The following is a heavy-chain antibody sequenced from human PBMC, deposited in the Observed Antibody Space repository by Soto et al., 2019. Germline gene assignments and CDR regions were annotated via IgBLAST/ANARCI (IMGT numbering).Heavy chain of an antibody. CDR1: GFKFSDYW. CDR3: ARAYSGTWFATMNYYYGMDV. J-gene: IGHJ6*02. CDR2: IKQDGSEK. V-gene: IGHV3-7*01. D-gene: IGHD1-26*01. Sequence: EVQLVESGGGLVQPGGSLRLSCLASGFKFSDYWMNWVRQAPGKGLEWVANIKQDGSEKNYGDSVKGRFTISRDSAMTSLFLQMDSLRAEDTAVYYCARAYSGTWFATMNYYYGMDVWGQGTTVTVSS.